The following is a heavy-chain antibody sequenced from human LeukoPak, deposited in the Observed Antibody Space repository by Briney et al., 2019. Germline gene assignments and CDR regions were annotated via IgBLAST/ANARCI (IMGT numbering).Heavy chain of an antibody. CDR2: INHSGST. CDR3: ATLGEYYDSSGYYYN. D-gene: IGHD3-22*01. CDR1: GGSFSGYY. Sequence: SETLSLTCAVYGGSFSGYYWSWIRQPPGKGLEGIGEINHSGSTNYNPSLKSRVTISVDTSKNQFSLKLTSVTAADTAVYYCATLGEYYDSSGYYYNWGQGTLVTVSS. J-gene: IGHJ4*02. V-gene: IGHV4-34*01.